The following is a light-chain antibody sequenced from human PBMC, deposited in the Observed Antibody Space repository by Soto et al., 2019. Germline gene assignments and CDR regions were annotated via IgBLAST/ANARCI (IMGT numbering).Light chain of an antibody. J-gene: IGLJ2*01. CDR1: SSNIGNHP. CDR2: YDD. CDR3: AAWDDNLNGVV. V-gene: IGLV1-36*01. Sequence: QSVLTQPPSVSEAPRQRVTISCSGRSSNIGNHPVNWYQQLPGKAPKLLIYYDDLLPSGVSDRFSGSKYGTSASLAISGLQSEDEAEYYCAAWDDNLNGVVFGGGTKLTVL.